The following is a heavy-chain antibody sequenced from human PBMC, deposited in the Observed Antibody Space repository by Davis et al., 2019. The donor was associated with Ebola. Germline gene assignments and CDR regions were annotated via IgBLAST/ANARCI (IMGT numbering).Heavy chain of an antibody. J-gene: IGHJ4*02. D-gene: IGHD1-26*01. CDR1: GFTFSGSA. CDR3: ARSYDDY. Sequence: GESLKISCAASGFTFSGSAMHWVRQASGKGLEWVGRIRSKANSYATAYAASVKGRFTISRDDSKNTLYLQMNSLRAEDTAVYYCARSYDDYWGQGTLVTVSS. V-gene: IGHV3-73*01. CDR2: IRSKANSYAT.